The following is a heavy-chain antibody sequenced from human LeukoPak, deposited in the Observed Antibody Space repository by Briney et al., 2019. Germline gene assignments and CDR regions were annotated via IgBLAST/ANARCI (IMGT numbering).Heavy chain of an antibody. CDR2: INPNGGGT. CDR3: ARVRYRLAETYIDY. V-gene: IGHV1-2*02. D-gene: IGHD3-16*01. CDR1: GYTFTGYY. J-gene: IGHJ4*02. Sequence: ASVTVSCTASGYTFTGYYMHWVRQAPGQGLEWMGWINPNGGGTNYAQKFQDRVTMTRDTSISTAYMELSRLRSDDTAVYYCARVRYRLAETYIDYWGQGTLVTVSS.